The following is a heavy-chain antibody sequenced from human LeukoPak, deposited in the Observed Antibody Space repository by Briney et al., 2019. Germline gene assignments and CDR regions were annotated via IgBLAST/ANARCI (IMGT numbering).Heavy chain of an antibody. D-gene: IGHD2-2*01. Sequence: SSETLSLTCTVSGGSISGYYWSWIRQPPGKRLQFIGYIHYTGSTNYNPSLESRVTLSVDTSKNQFSLKLRSVTAADTAVYYCARLSKDTVVLPAAMAHYFDYWGQGTLVTVSS. J-gene: IGHJ4*02. V-gene: IGHV4-59*08. CDR3: ARLSKDTVVLPAAMAHYFDY. CDR1: GGSISGYY. CDR2: IHYTGST.